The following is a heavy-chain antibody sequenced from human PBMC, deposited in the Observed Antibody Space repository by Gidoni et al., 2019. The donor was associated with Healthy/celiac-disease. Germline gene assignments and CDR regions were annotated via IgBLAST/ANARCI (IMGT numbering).Heavy chain of an antibody. V-gene: IGHV1-45*02. CDR2: ITPFNGNT. D-gene: IGHD3-22*01. J-gene: IGHJ1*01. CDR1: YRY. Sequence: YRYLHWVRQAPGQALEWMGWITPFNGNTNYAQKFQDRVTITRDRSMSTAYMELSSLRSEDTAMYYCARCPLAMIVVVIMCYFQHWGQGTLVTVSS. CDR3: ARCPLAMIVVVIMCYFQH.